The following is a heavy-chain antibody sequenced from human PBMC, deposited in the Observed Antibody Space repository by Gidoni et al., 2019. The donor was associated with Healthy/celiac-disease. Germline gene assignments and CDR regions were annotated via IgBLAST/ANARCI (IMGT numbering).Heavy chain of an antibody. J-gene: IGHJ6*02. CDR3: AKDSPPSNIVGATIPAYYYGMDV. CDR1: GFTFSSYA. D-gene: IGHD1-26*01. CDR2: ISGSGGST. Sequence: EVQLLESGGGLVQPGGSLRLSCAASGFTFSSYAMSWVRQAPGKGLEWFSAISGSGGSTYYADSVKGRFTISRDNSKNTLYLQMNSLRAEDTAVYYCAKDSPPSNIVGATIPAYYYGMDVWGQGTTVTVSS. V-gene: IGHV3-23*01.